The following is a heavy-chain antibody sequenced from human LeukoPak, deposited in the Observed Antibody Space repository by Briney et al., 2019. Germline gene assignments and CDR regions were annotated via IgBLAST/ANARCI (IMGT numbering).Heavy chain of an antibody. D-gene: IGHD5-18*01. Sequence: PGGTLRLSCAASGFTFSSYATNWVRQAPGKGLEWVSSISSSSSYIYYADSVKGRFTISRDNAKNSLYLQMNSLRAEDTAVYYCARTLGGYSYGYVGYYFDYWGQGTLVTVSS. CDR1: GFTFSSYA. CDR2: ISSSSSYI. V-gene: IGHV3-21*01. J-gene: IGHJ4*02. CDR3: ARTLGGYSYGYVGYYFDY.